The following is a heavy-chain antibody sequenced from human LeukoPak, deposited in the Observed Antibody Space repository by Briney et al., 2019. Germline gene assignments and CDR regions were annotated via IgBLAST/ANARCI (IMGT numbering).Heavy chain of an antibody. CDR1: GGTFSSYA. V-gene: IGHV1-69*05. D-gene: IGHD3-10*01. Sequence: SVKVSCKASGGTFSSYAISWVRQAPGQGREWMGRIIPIFGTANYAQKFQGRVTITTDESTSTAYMELSSLRSEDTAVYYCARAGNYYGSGSYRYWGQGTLVTVSS. J-gene: IGHJ4*02. CDR2: IIPIFGTA. CDR3: ARAGNYYGSGSYRY.